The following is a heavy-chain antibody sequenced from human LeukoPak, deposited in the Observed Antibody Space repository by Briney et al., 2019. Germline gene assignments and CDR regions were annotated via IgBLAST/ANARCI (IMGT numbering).Heavy chain of an antibody. CDR2: IYYSGST. CDR1: RGSVSLYH. D-gene: IGHD2-8*01. Sequence: SETLSLTCTVSRGSVSLYHWSWIRQPPGKGLEWIGHIYYSGSTNYNPSLKSRVTISIDTSKNQFSLKLSSVTAADTAVYYCARAMVYYYGMDVWGQGTTVTVSS. CDR3: ARAMVYYYGMDV. V-gene: IGHV4-59*02. J-gene: IGHJ6*02.